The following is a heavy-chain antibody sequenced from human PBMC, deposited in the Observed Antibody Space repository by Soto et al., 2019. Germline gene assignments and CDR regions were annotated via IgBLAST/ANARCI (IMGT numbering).Heavy chain of an antibody. CDR3: ARGGIAVAGIPNYYYYGMDV. CDR2: ISYDGSNK. CDR1: GFTFSSYA. D-gene: IGHD6-19*01. Sequence: GGSLRLSCAASGFTFSSYAMHWVRQAPGKGLEWVAVISYDGSNKYYADSVKGRFTISRDNSKNTLYLQMNSLRAEDTAVYYCARGGIAVAGIPNYYYYGMDVWGQGTTVTVSS. V-gene: IGHV3-30-3*01. J-gene: IGHJ6*02.